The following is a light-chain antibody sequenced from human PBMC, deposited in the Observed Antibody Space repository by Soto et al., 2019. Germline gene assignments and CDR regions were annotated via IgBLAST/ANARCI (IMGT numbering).Light chain of an antibody. CDR2: DIF. V-gene: IGKV3D-15*01. CDR3: QQYNSWPLT. Sequence: TQSPPTLSASVGDRVTITCRASQTITTWMAWYQQKPGQAPRLVIYDIFTRATGVPTRISGSGSGTEFTLTISSLQSEDFAVYYCQQYNSWPLTFGGGTKVEIK. CDR1: QTITTW. J-gene: IGKJ4*01.